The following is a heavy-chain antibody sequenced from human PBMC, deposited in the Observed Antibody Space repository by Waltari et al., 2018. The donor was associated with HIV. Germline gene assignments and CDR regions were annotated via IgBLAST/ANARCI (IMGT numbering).Heavy chain of an antibody. CDR1: GRSISSSSYY. J-gene: IGHJ4*02. CDR3: ARDRGGSTRRVFDY. CDR2: IYYSGST. D-gene: IGHD3-16*01. V-gene: IGHV4-39*07. Sequence: QLQLQESGPGLVKPSETLSLTCTVSGRSISSSSYYWGWIRQPPGKGLEWIGSIYYSGSTYYNPSLKSRVTISVDTSKNQFSLKLSSVTAADTAVYYCARDRGGSTRRVFDYWGQGTLVTVSS.